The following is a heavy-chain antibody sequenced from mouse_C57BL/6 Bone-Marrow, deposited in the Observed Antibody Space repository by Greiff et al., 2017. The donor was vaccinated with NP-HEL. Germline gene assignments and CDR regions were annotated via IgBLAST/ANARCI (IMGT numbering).Heavy chain of an antibody. CDR3: ARGSGNYGGFYGYFDY. V-gene: IGHV5-16*01. CDR1: GFTFSDYY. D-gene: IGHD2-1*01. J-gene: IGHJ2*01. Sequence: EVQLVESEGGLVQPGSSMKLSCTASGFTFSDYYMAWVRQVPEKGLEWVANINYDGSSTYYLDSLKSRFIISRDNAKNILYLQMSSLKSEDTATYYCARGSGNYGGFYGYFDYWGQGTTLTVSS. CDR2: INYDGSST.